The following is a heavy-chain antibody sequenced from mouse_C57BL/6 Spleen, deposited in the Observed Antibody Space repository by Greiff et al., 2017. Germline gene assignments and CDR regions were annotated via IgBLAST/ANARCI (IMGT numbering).Heavy chain of an antibody. Sequence: EVKLVESGGGLVKPGGSLKLSCASSGFTFSDYGMHWVRQAPEKGLEWVAYISSGSSTIYYADTVKGRFTISRDNAKNTLFLQMTSLRSEDTAMYYCARPLYYGYEGYFDYWGQGTTLTVSS. D-gene: IGHD2-2*01. CDR1: GFTFSDYG. J-gene: IGHJ2*01. CDR2: ISSGSSTI. CDR3: ARPLYYGYEGYFDY. V-gene: IGHV5-17*01.